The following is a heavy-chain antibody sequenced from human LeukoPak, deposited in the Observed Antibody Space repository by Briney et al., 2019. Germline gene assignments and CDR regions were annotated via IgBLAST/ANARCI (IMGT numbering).Heavy chain of an antibody. Sequence: GASVKVSCKASGYTFTSYYMHWVRQAPGQGLEWMGIINPSGGSTSYAQKFQGRLTMTMDTSIKTAYMELSSLTSEDTAMYYCARLDLTRITMVRGAPLNDWGQGTLVTVSS. D-gene: IGHD3-10*01. J-gene: IGHJ4*02. V-gene: IGHV1-46*01. CDR2: INPSGGST. CDR3: ARLDLTRITMVRGAPLND. CDR1: GYTFTSYY.